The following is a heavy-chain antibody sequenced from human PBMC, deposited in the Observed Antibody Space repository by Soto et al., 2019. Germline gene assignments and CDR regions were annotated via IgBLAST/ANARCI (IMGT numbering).Heavy chain of an antibody. CDR1: GFSLSTTRVG. CDR2: LYWDDDK. J-gene: IGHJ4*02. V-gene: IGHV2-5*02. Sequence: QITLKESGPTLVKPTQTLTLTCTFSGFSLSTTRVGVGWIRQPPGEALEWLALLYWDDDKLYSPSLKRRLTITKDTAKNQVVLTLTIMDPVDTATYYCAHSKTSGMRYYFDYWGQGTLVTVSS. CDR3: AHSKTSGMRYYFDY.